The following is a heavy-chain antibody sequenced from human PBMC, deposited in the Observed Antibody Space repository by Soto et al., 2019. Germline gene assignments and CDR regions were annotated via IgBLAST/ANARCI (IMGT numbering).Heavy chain of an antibody. CDR1: GGSIGSSSYY. D-gene: IGHD5-18*01. CDR3: ARLGYGYGYFDY. CDR2: IYYSGST. Sequence: SETLSLTCTVSGGSIGSSSYYWGWIRQPPGKGLEWIGSIYYSGSTYYNPSLKSRVTISVDTSKNQFSLKLSSVTAADTAVYYCARLGYGYGYFDYWGQGTLVTVSS. V-gene: IGHV4-39*01. J-gene: IGHJ4*02.